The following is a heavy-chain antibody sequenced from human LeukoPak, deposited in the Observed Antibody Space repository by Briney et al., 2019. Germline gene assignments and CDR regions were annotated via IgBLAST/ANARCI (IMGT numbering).Heavy chain of an antibody. V-gene: IGHV1-2*02. CDR1: GYTFTNYY. Sequence: ASVKVSCKASGYTFTNYYMHWVRQAPGQGLEWMGWLNPNSGGTNYAQKFQGRITMARDTSITTAYMELSGLRSDDTAVYYCACLMLTFDFDYWGQGTLVTVSS. J-gene: IGHJ4*02. CDR3: ACLMLTFDFDY. D-gene: IGHD3-16*01. CDR2: LNPNSGGT.